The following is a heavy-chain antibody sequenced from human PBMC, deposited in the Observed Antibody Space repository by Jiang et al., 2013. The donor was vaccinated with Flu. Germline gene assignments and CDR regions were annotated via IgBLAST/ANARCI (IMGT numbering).Heavy chain of an antibody. CDR1: GGSFSGYY. D-gene: IGHD3-9*01. CDR3: ARGGLVTVARIYYYYGMDV. J-gene: IGHJ6*04. Sequence: SLTCAVYGGSFSGYYWSWIRQPPGKGLEWIGEINHSGSTNYNPSLKSRVTISVDTSKNQFSLKLSSVTAADTAVYYCARGGLVTVARIYYYYGMDVWGKGTTVTVSS. CDR2: INHSGST. V-gene: IGHV4-34*01.